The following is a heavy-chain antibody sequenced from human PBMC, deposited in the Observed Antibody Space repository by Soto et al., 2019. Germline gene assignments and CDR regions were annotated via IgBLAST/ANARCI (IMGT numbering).Heavy chain of an antibody. J-gene: IGHJ3*02. CDR2: IYYSGST. Sequence: SETLSLTCTVSGGSISSSSYYWGWIRQPPGKGLEWIGSIYYSGSTYYNPSLKSRVTISVGTSKNQFSLKLSSVTAADTAVYYCARRGYDYVWGSYRPDAFDIWGQGTMVTVSS. CDR3: ARRGYDYVWGSYRPDAFDI. D-gene: IGHD3-16*02. V-gene: IGHV4-39*01. CDR1: GGSISSSSYY.